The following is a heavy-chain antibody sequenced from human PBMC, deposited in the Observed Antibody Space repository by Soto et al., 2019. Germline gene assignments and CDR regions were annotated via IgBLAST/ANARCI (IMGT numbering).Heavy chain of an antibody. V-gene: IGHV1-69*01. D-gene: IGHD1-26*01. CDR3: ARDGGRHSGGIDY. CDR2: IIPIFGTA. CDR1: GGTFSSYS. J-gene: IGHJ4*02. Sequence: QVQLVQSGAEVKKPGSSVKVSCKASGGTFSSYSINWVRQAPGQGLEWMGEIIPIFGTANYAQKFQGRVTITADESTSTAYLELSSLRSEDTAVYYCARDGGRHSGGIDYWGQGTRVSVSS.